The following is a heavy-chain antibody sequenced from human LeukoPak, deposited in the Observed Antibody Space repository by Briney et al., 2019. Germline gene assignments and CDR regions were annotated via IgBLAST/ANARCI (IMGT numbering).Heavy chain of an antibody. V-gene: IGHV4-34*01. J-gene: IGHJ5*02. CDR3: ARGLVAAAGPNWFDP. D-gene: IGHD6-13*01. Sequence: SETLSLTCTVSGDSVSSYYWSWIRQPPGKGLEWIGEINHSGSTNYNPSLKSRVTISVDTSKNQFSLKLSSVTAADTAVYYCARGLVAAAGPNWFDPWGQGTLVTVSS. CDR2: INHSGST. CDR1: GDSVSSYY.